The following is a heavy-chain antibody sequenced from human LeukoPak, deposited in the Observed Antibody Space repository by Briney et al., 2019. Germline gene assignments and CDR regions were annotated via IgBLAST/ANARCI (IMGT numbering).Heavy chain of an antibody. CDR1: GFTFSSYA. J-gene: IGHJ4*02. V-gene: IGHV3-30-3*01. Sequence: GGSLRLSCGASGFTFSSYAMHWVRQAPGKGLEWVAVISYDGSNKYYADSVKGRFTISRDNSKNTLYLQMNSLRAEDTAVYYCARDTTVTTLTEYYFDYWGQGTLVTVSS. CDR3: ARDTTVTTLTEYYFDY. D-gene: IGHD4-17*01. CDR2: ISYDGSNK.